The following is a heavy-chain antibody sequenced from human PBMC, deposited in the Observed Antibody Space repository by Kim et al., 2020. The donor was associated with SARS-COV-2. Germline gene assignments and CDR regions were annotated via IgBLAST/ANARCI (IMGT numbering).Heavy chain of an antibody. CDR2: T. V-gene: IGHV1-18*01. Sequence: TNYPQKLQGRVTMTTDTSTSTAYMELRSLRSDDTAVYYCARDGESSGYSNWGQGTLVTVSS. D-gene: IGHD3-22*01. J-gene: IGHJ4*02. CDR3: ARDGESSGYSN.